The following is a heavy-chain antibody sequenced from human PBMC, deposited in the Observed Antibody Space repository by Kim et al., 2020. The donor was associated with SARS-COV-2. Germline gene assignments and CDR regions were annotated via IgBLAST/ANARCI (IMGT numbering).Heavy chain of an antibody. CDR3: ARDCSTMVRDYGMDV. CDR1: GGSISSSSYY. V-gene: IGHV4-39*07. Sequence: SETLSLTCTVSGGSISSSSYYWGWIRQPPGKGLEWIGSIYYSGSTYYNPSLKSRVTISVDTSKNQFSLKLSSVTAADTAVYYCARDCSTMVRDYGMDVWGQGTTVTVSS. D-gene: IGHD3-10*01. J-gene: IGHJ6*02. CDR2: IYYSGST.